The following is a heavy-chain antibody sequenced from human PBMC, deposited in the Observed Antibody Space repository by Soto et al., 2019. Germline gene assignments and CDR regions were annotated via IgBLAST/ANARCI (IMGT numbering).Heavy chain of an antibody. Sequence: SETLSLTCTVSGDSISSGGFYWSWIRHHPGRGLEWIGYIYYSGTTYYNPSLKSRVTISVDTSKNQFSLTLSSVTAADTAVYYCALAYGSGSYMVLDAFDIWGQGTMVTVSS. CDR2: IYYSGTT. J-gene: IGHJ3*02. D-gene: IGHD3-10*01. CDR3: ALAYGSGSYMVLDAFDI. V-gene: IGHV4-31*03. CDR1: GDSISSGGFY.